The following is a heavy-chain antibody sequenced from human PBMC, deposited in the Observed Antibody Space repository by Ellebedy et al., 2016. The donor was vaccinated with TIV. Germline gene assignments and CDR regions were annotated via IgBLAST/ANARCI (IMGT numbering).Heavy chain of an antibody. V-gene: IGHV4-59*01. J-gene: IGHJ4*02. CDR2: IYDTGST. CDR1: GDSISTYY. CDR3: ARDSQSAWFGRPRHYFDH. Sequence: MPSETLSLTCTVSGDSISTYYWSWIRQPPGKGLEWIGYIYDTGSTTYNPSLKSRVTISVAVSTNHFSLSLTSVTAADTAVYYCARDSQSAWFGRPRHYFDHWGQGALVTVSP. D-gene: IGHD3-10*01.